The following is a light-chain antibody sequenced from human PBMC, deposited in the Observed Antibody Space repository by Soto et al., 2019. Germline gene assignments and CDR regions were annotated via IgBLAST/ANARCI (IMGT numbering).Light chain of an antibody. CDR2: EGT. J-gene: IGLJ2*01. V-gene: IGLV2-23*01. Sequence: QSVLTQPASVSGSPGQSITISCTGISSDVGSYNLVSWYQQHPGKAPKVMIYEGTKRPSGVSNRFSGSRPGNTASLTISGLQAEDEAHYYCSSYAGSSTPVVFGGGTKLTVL. CDR1: SSDVGSYNL. CDR3: SSYAGSSTPVV.